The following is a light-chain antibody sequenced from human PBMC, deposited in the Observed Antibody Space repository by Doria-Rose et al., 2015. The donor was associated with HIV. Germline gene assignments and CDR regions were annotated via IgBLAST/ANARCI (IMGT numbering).Light chain of an antibody. CDR3: QQYVSSPLT. V-gene: IGKV3-20*01. CDR2: DVS. Sequence: TQSPGTLSLSPGERATLSCSASQSVSSSALGWYQQKPGQAPRLLIYDVSTRATGIPDRFSGSGSGTDFTLAISRLEPEDFAVYYCQQYVSSPLTFGGGTKVEIK. CDR1: QSVSSSA. J-gene: IGKJ4*01.